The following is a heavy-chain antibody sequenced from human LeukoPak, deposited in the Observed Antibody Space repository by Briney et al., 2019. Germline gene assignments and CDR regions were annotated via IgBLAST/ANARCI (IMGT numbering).Heavy chain of an antibody. V-gene: IGHV3-30*18. Sequence: GGSLRLSCAASGFTFSSYGMHWVRQAPGKGLEWLALISFDGSNKFYADSVKGRLNISRDNSKNTLYLQMNSLRAEDTAVYYCAKVPRYGSGRAYYYGMDVWGQGTTVTVSS. CDR2: ISFDGSNK. CDR1: GFTFSSYG. J-gene: IGHJ6*02. CDR3: AKVPRYGSGRAYYYGMDV. D-gene: IGHD3-10*01.